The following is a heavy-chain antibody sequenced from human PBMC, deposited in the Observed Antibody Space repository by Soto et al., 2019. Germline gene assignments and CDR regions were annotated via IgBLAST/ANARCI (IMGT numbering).Heavy chain of an antibody. D-gene: IGHD6-19*01. CDR1: GFTFSSYG. CDR2: ISYDGSNK. Sequence: PGGSLRLSCAASGFTFSSYGMHWVRQAPGKGLEWVAVISYDGSNKYYADSVKGRFTISRDNSKNTLYLQMNSLRAEDTAVYYCAKDLYSSGWDDALEIWGQGTMVTVSS. V-gene: IGHV3-30*18. J-gene: IGHJ3*02. CDR3: AKDLYSSGWDDALEI.